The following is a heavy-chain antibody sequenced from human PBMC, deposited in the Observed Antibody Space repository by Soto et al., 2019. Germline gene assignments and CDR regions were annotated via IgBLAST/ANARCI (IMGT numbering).Heavy chain of an antibody. Sequence: QVQLVQSGAEVKKPGASVKVSCKASGYTFTSYGISWVRQAPGQGLEWMGWISAYNGNTNYAQKLQGRVTMTTDTATSTAYMERRSLRSDDTAVYYCARDRGYCGGDCYSTASPWGQGTLVTVSS. J-gene: IGHJ5*02. CDR3: ARDRGYCGGDCYSTASP. D-gene: IGHD2-21*02. CDR1: GYTFTSYG. V-gene: IGHV1-18*01. CDR2: ISAYNGNT.